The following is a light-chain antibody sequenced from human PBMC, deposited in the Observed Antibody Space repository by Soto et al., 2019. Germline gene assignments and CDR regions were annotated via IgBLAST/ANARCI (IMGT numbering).Light chain of an antibody. Sequence: AIRMTQSPSSLSASTGDRVTITCRASQGIGGYFAWYQVKPGKAPKLLMFDASTLQRGIPSMFSGSGSGTDSTLTISYLQPEYLATYYDQQYYAYPRTFGQGTKVDSK. CDR2: DAS. V-gene: IGKV1-8*01. CDR1: QGIGGY. CDR3: QQYYAYPRT. J-gene: IGKJ1*01.